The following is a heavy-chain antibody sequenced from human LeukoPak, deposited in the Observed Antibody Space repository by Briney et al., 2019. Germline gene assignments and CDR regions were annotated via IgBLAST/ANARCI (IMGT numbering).Heavy chain of an antibody. CDR3: ASSGYDLIGLDY. CDR2: IIPIFGTA. J-gene: IGHJ4*02. D-gene: IGHD5-12*01. CDR1: GGTFSSYA. V-gene: IGHV1-69*05. Sequence: GSSVKVSCKASGGTFSSYAISWVRQAPGQGLEWMGGIIPIFGTANYAQKFQGRVTITTDESTSTAYMELSSLRSEDTAVYYCASSGYDLIGLDYWGQGTLVTVSS.